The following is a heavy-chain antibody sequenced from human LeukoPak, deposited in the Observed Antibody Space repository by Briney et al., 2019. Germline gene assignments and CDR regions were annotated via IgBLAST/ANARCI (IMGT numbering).Heavy chain of an antibody. D-gene: IGHD3-10*01. V-gene: IGHV3-74*01. CDR3: ARAVYYSNYLGY. CDR2: INSDGRSI. J-gene: IGHJ4*01. Sequence: GGSLRLSCAASGFTFSNYWMHWVRQAPGKGLVRGSRINSDGRSIIYADSVKGRFTISRDNAKNTLYLQMKSLRAEDTAMYYCARAVYYSNYLGYWGQGTLVTVSS. CDR1: GFTFSNYW.